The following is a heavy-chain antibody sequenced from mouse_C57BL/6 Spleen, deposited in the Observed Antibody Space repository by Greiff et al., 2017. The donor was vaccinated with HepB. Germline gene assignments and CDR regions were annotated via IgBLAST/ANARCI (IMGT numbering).Heavy chain of an antibody. D-gene: IGHD2-3*01. CDR2: ISSGSSTI. J-gene: IGHJ1*03. V-gene: IGHV5-17*01. Sequence: EVQVVESGGGLVKPGGSLKLSCAASGFTFSDYGMHWVRQAPEKGLEWVAYISSGSSTIYYADTVKGRFTISRDNAKNTLFLQMTSLRSEDTAMYYCASYGYYEYFDVWGTGTTVTVSS. CDR3: ASYGYYEYFDV. CDR1: GFTFSDYG.